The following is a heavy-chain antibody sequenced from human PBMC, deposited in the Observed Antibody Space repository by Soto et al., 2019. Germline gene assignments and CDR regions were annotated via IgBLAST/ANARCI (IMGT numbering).Heavy chain of an antibody. CDR3: ARLGGYYQSLDT. Sequence: SMPRSVTCTVCDGSIETSSRSWIRHPPGKGLQWIGYIYYSGSTTYSPSLKSRVTISVDRSKNQFSLKLTSVTAADTAVYYCARLGGYYQSLDTWGQGTLVTVS. CDR1: DGSIETSS. V-gene: IGHV4-59*08. D-gene: IGHD3-22*01. J-gene: IGHJ5*02. CDR2: IYYSGST.